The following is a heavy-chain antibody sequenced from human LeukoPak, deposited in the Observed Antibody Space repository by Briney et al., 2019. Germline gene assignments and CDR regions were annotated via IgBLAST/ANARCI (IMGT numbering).Heavy chain of an antibody. Sequence: SETLSLTCTVSGGSISSYYWSWIRQPPGKGLEWIGYIYYSGSTNYNPSLKSRVTISVDTSKNQFSLKLSSVTAADTAVYYCARERAVAGRKPKELSYYYGMDVWGQGTTVTVSS. V-gene: IGHV4-59*01. J-gene: IGHJ6*02. CDR3: ARERAVAGRKPKELSYYYGMDV. D-gene: IGHD6-19*01. CDR2: IYYSGST. CDR1: GGSISSYY.